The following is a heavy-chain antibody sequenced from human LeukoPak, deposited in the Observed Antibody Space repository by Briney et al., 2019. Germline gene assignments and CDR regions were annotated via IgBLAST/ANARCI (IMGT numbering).Heavy chain of an antibody. D-gene: IGHD2-2*01. CDR2: IGGST. CDR3: ARGAVAYCSSTSRQTFSNYMDV. J-gene: IGHJ6*03. V-gene: IGHV1-46*01. Sequence: GASVKVSCKASGYTFSNYYIHWVRQAPGQGLEWMGIIGGSTNYAQKFQGRVTMTRDTSTSTVYMELSSLRSEDTAVYYCARGAVAYCSSTSRQTFSNYMDVWGKGTTVTVSS. CDR1: GYTFSNYY.